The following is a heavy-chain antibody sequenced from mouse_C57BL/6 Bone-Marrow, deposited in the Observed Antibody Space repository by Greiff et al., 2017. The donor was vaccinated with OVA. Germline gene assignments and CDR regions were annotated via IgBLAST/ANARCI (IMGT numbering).Heavy chain of an antibody. V-gene: IGHV1-82*01. CDR2: IYPGDGDT. D-gene: IGHD4-1*01. Sequence: SGPELVKPGASVKISCKASGYAFSSSWMNWVKQRPGKGLEWIGRIYPGDGDTNYNGKFKGKATLTADKSSSTAYMQLSSLTSEDSAVYFCAKLGGRDYWGQGTTLTVSS. CDR1: GYAFSSSW. J-gene: IGHJ2*01. CDR3: AKLGGRDY.